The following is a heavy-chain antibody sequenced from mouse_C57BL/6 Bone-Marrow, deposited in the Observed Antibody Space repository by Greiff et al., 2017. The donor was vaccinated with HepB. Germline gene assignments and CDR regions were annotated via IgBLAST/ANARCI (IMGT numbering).Heavy chain of an antibody. Sequence: VQLQQPGAELVMPGASVKLSCKASGYTFTSYWMHWVKQRPGQGLEWIGEIDPSDSYTNYNQKFKGKSTLTVDKSSSTAYMQISSLTSEDSAVYYCAREAGTWYFDVWGTGTTVTVSS. CDR3: AREAGTWYFDV. D-gene: IGHD4-1*01. V-gene: IGHV1-69*01. CDR2: IDPSDSYT. CDR1: GYTFTSYW. J-gene: IGHJ1*03.